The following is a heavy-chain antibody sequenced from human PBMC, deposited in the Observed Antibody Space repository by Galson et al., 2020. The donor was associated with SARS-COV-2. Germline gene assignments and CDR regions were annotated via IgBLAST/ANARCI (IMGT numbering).Heavy chain of an antibody. V-gene: IGHV1-18*04. J-gene: IGHJ3*02. D-gene: IGHD1-26*01. Sequence: GESLKISCRTSGYTYVRYGITWVRQAPGQGLEYMGWISAYNGNTNYAQKFQDRVTMTTDPSTSTAYMELRSLTSDDTAVYYCARDHEAWRSYVAAFDIWGQGTMVTVSS. CDR3: ARDHEAWRSYVAAFDI. CDR1: GYTYVRYG. CDR2: ISAYNGNT.